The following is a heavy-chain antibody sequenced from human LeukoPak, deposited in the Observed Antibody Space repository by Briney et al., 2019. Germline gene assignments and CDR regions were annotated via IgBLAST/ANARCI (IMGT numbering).Heavy chain of an antibody. J-gene: IGHJ4*02. D-gene: IGHD2/OR15-2a*01. V-gene: IGHV3-21*06. CDR3: MSDSSFSNN. CDR2: ITSGSDYI. Sequence: TGGSLRLSCAASGFTFRSYTMNWVRQAPGKGLQWVSSITSGSDYIYYADSVRGRFAISRDNAKNSLYLQMNSLSPEDTAMYYCMSDSSFSNNWGQGTLVTVSS. CDR1: GFTFRSYT.